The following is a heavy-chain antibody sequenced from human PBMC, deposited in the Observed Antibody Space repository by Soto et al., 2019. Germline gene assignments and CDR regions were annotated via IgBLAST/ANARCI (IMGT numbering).Heavy chain of an antibody. CDR1: GGSFSGYS. D-gene: IGHD3-10*01. CDR3: ARGLFSEDSYSGGWYFFDY. J-gene: IGHJ4*02. Sequence: QVQLQQWGAGLLKPSETLSLTCAVYGGSFSGYSWTWIRRPPGKALEWIGQINHSGSANYNPSLKSRVTISVATPKNQFSLELASVTAADTAVYYCARGLFSEDSYSGGWYFFDYWGQGTLVTVSS. CDR2: INHSGSA. V-gene: IGHV4-34*02.